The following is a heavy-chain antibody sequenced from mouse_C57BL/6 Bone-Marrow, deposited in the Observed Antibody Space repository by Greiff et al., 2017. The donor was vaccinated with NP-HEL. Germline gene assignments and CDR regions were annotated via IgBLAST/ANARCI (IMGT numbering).Heavy chain of an antibody. CDR3: TPRGFAY. Sequence: VQLQQSGAELVRPGASVKLSCTASGFNIKDDYMHWVKQRPEQGLEWIGWIDPENGDTESVSKFQGKATITADTSSNTAYLQLSSLTSEDTAVYYCTPRGFAYWGQGTLVTVSA. J-gene: IGHJ3*01. CDR2: IDPENGDT. CDR1: GFNIKDDY. V-gene: IGHV14-4*01.